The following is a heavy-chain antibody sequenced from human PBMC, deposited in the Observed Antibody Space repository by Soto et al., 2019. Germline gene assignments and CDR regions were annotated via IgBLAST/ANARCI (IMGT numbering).Heavy chain of an antibody. CDR3: ARLGSSGWYQGSYFDY. Sequence: LQRQESGPGLVKASETLSLTCTVSGGSITRNNHFWGWIHQSPGKGLEWIGSIQYGGTTNYNPSLKCRVIMSAETSKNQVSLMMNSVTAADTAVYYCARLGSSGWYQGSYFDYWGQGTLVTVSS. CDR1: GGSITRNNHF. J-gene: IGHJ4*02. V-gene: IGHV4-39*01. CDR2: IQYGGTT. D-gene: IGHD6-19*01.